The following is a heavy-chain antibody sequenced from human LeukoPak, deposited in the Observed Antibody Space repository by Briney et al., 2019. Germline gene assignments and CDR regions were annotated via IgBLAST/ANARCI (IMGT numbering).Heavy chain of an antibody. CDR2: ISSSSSYI. CDR3: ARKWLVIDY. Sequence: PGGSLRLSCAASGFSFSSYTMNWVRQAPGKGLEWVSIISSSSSYIYYADSVKGRFTISRDNAKNSLYLQMNSLRAEDTAVYYCARKWLVIDYWGQGTLVTVSS. CDR1: GFSFSSYT. D-gene: IGHD6-19*01. J-gene: IGHJ4*02. V-gene: IGHV3-21*01.